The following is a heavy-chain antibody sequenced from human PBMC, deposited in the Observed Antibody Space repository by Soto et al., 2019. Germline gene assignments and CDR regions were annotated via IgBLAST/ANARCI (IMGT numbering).Heavy chain of an antibody. CDR3: AHRLGSRGSFDY. D-gene: IGHD6-25*01. V-gene: IGHV2-5*01. CDR1: GFSLTTSGVG. CDR2: IYWNDDK. J-gene: IGHJ4*02. Sequence: SGATLVNPTQTLTLTCTFSGFSLTTSGVGVGWIRQPPGKAPEWLALIYWNDDKRYSPSLRSRLTITKGTSKNQVVLTMTDMDPVDTATYYCAHRLGSRGSFDYWGQGSLVTVSS.